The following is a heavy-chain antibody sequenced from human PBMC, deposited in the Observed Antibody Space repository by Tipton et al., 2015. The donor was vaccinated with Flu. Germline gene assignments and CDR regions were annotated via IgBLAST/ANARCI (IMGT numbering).Heavy chain of an antibody. CDR1: GCSISSSSYY. D-gene: IGHD6-19*01. CDR3: AGDRGIAVAGRNYYYGMDV. Sequence: TLSLTCTVSGCSISSSSYYWGLSRQPPVKGLEWIGSIYYSGSTYYNPSLKSRVTISVDTSKNQFSLKLSSVTAADTAVYYCAGDRGIAVAGRNYYYGMDVWGQGTTLTVSS. V-gene: IGHV4-39*07. CDR2: IYYSGST. J-gene: IGHJ6*02.